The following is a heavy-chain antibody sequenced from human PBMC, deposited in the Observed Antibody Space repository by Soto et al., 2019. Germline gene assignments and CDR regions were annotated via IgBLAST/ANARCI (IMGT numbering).Heavy chain of an antibody. Sequence: QVQLQESGPGLVKPSQTLSLTCTVSGGSISSGGYYWSWIRQHPGKGLEWIGYIYYSGSTYYNPSLKSRVTISVDTSKNQFSLKLSSVTAADTAVYYCSQTYYYDSRGRKLAFDIWGQGTMVTVSS. V-gene: IGHV4-31*03. CDR1: GGSISSGGYY. CDR2: IYYSGST. D-gene: IGHD3-22*01. J-gene: IGHJ3*02. CDR3: SQTYYYDSRGRKLAFDI.